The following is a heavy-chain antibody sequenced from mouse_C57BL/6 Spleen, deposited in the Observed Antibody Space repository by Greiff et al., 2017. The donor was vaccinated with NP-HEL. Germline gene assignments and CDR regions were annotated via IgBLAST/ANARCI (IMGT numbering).Heavy chain of an antibody. Sequence: VQLQQSGAELVRPGASVTLSCKASGYTFTDYEMHWVKQTPVHGLEWIGAIDPETGGTAYNQKFKGKAILTADKSSSTAYMELRSLTSEDSAVYYCTISTVGAMDYWGQGTSVTVSS. CDR3: TISTVGAMDY. CDR2: IDPETGGT. CDR1: GYTFTDYE. V-gene: IGHV1-15*01. J-gene: IGHJ4*01. D-gene: IGHD1-1*01.